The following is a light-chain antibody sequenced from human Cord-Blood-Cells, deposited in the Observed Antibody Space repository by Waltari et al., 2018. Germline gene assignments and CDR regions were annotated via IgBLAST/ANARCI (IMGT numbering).Light chain of an antibody. V-gene: IGKV1-5*03. CDR3: QQYNSYSGT. J-gene: IGKJ2*02. CDR1: QSISSW. Sequence: DIQMTQSPSTLSASVGDRVTITCWASQSISSWLAWYQQKPGKAPKLLIYKASSLECGVPSRFSGSGSGTEFTLTISSLQPDDFATYYCQQYNSYSGTFGQGTKLEIK. CDR2: KAS.